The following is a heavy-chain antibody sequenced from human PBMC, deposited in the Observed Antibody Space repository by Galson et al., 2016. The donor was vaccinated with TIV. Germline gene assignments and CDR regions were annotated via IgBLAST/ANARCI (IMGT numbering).Heavy chain of an antibody. J-gene: IGHJ6*02. CDR1: GGSFSSYV. CDR3: AKDRNTAMDTYYWYYGMDV. D-gene: IGHD5-18*01. V-gene: IGHV1-69*13. Sequence: SVKVSCKASGGSFSSYVISWVRQAPGQGLEWMGGIIPLFSTANYAQKFHGRVTITADEATSTAYMELSSLRSEDTAIYYCAKDRNTAMDTYYWYYGMDVWGQGTTVTVSS. CDR2: IIPLFSTA.